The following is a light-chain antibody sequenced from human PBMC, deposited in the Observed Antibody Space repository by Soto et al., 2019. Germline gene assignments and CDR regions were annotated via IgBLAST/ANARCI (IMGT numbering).Light chain of an antibody. J-gene: IGKJ1*01. CDR3: QQYNNWPQT. V-gene: IGKV3-15*01. CDR1: QSVTRN. CDR2: GAS. Sequence: VLTQSQSTLSLSPGRRPTLACRASQSVTRNSLAWYQQKTGQAPRLXIYGASTRATDVPARFSGSAYGTEFNLTISSLQPEDFAEYHCQQYNNWPQTFGQGTKVDIK.